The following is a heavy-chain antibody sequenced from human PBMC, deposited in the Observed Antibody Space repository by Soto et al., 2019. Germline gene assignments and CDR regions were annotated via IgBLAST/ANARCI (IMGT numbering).Heavy chain of an antibody. Sequence: EVQLLESGGGLVQPGGSLRLSCAASGFTFSNYPMSWVRQAPGKGLEWVSTISNSGGSTYYADSVKGRFTISRDNSENTLYLQMNSLRAEDTAVHYCATDPPKCVAVAGPLCYFDYWGQGILVTVSS. CDR1: GFTFSNYP. V-gene: IGHV3-23*01. D-gene: IGHD6-19*01. CDR2: ISNSGGST. CDR3: ATDPPKCVAVAGPLCYFDY. J-gene: IGHJ4*02.